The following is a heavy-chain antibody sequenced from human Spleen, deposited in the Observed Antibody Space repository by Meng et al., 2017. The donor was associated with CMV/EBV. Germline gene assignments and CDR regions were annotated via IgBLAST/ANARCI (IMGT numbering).Heavy chain of an antibody. CDR3: ARDPGGEAPLDY. CDR2: IYHRGNT. D-gene: IGHD1-14*01. Sequence: CAVSGGSISSNSWWTWVRQPPGEGLEWIGTIYHRGNTNYNPSLESRVTISLDKSKNQFSLKLTSVTAADTAIYYCARDPGGEAPLDYWGQGTLVTVSS. J-gene: IGHJ4*02. CDR1: GGSISSNSW. V-gene: IGHV4-4*02.